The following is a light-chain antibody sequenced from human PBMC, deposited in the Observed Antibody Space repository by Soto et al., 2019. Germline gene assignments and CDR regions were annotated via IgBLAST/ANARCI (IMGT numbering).Light chain of an antibody. V-gene: IGKV3D-15*01. CDR2: GAS. Sequence: EIVLTQSPGTLSVSPGDRVTLSCRASQSISINLAWYQHKPGQAPRLLIHGASTRATGVPARISGSGSGTEFTLTISSLQSEDFAVYYCQQFRNWPWTFGQGNKVEVK. CDR3: QQFRNWPWT. CDR1: QSISIN. J-gene: IGKJ1*01.